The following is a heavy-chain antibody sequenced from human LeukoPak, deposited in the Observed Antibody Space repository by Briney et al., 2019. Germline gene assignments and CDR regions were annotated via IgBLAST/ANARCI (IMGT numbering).Heavy chain of an antibody. CDR1: GGSISSSNW. J-gene: IGHJ3*02. V-gene: IGHV4-4*02. CDR3: ARDNEGYDSSVGAFDI. Sequence: KSSETLSLTCAVSGGSISSSNWWSWVRQPPGKGLEWIGEIYHSGSTNYNPSLKSRVTISVDRSKNQFSLKLSSVTAADTAVYYCARDNEGYDSSVGAFDIWGQGTMVTVSS. D-gene: IGHD3-22*01. CDR2: IYHSGST.